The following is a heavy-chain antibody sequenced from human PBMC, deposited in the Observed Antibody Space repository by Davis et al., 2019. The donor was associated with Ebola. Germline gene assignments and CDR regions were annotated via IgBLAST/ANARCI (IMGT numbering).Heavy chain of an antibody. D-gene: IGHD3-22*01. CDR1: EFTFRSYT. V-gene: IGHV3-23*01. J-gene: IGHJ4*02. CDR3: ARVRWTSGYYFDY. Sequence: GGSLRLSCAASEFTFRSYTMGWVRQAPGKGLEWVSGISSSGGSTYYADSVKGRFTISRDNSKNTLYLQMNSLRAEDTAVYYCARVRWTSGYYFDYWGQGTLVTVSS. CDR2: ISSSGGST.